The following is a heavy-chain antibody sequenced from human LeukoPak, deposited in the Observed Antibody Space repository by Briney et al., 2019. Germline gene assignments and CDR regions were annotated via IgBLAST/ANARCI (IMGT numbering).Heavy chain of an antibody. CDR1: GFSFSSYT. CDR2: IRSSSSYI. V-gene: IGHV3-21*01. CDR3: ARDPQGYSSSWFDY. Sequence: GGSLRLSCAASGFSFSSYTMNWVRQAPGKGLEWVSSIRSSSSYIYYADSLKGRFTISRDNAKNSLYLQMNSLRAEDTAVYYCARDPQGYSSSWFDYWGHGTLVTVSS. J-gene: IGHJ4*01. D-gene: IGHD6-13*01.